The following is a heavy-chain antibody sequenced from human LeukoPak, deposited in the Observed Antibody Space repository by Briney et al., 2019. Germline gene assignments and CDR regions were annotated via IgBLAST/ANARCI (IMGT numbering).Heavy chain of an antibody. J-gene: IGHJ5*02. D-gene: IGHD6-19*01. Sequence: SETLSLTCTVSGGSISSGSYYWSWIRQPAGKGLEWIGRIYTSGSTNYNPSLESRVTISVDTSKNQFPLKLSSVTAADTAVYYCVTSTYSSGWYNWFDPWGQGTLVTVSS. CDR2: IYTSGST. CDR1: GGSISSGSYY. CDR3: VTSTYSSGWYNWFDP. V-gene: IGHV4-61*02.